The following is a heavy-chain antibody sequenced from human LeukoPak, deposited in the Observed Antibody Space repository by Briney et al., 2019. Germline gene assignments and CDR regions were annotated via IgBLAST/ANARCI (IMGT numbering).Heavy chain of an antibody. CDR2: ICHSGTI. CDR1: GYSISSGYY. Sequence: SETLSLTCTVSGYSISSGYYWGWIRQPPGKGLEWLASICHSGTIYYNPSLKSRVTISVDTSKNQFSLKLTSVTAADTAVYYCARGLGRQQLVSPFDYWGQGTLVTVSS. V-gene: IGHV4-38-2*02. CDR3: ARGLGRQQLVSPFDY. D-gene: IGHD6-13*01. J-gene: IGHJ4*02.